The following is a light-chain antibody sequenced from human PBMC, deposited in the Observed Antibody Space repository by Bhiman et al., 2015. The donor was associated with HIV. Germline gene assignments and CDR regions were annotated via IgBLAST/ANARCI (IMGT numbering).Light chain of an antibody. CDR1: SSDVGAYNS. CDR2: EVT. Sequence: QSALTQPRSVSGSPGQSVTISCTGTSSDVGAYNSVSWYQHHPGKAPKLLIYEVTKRPSGVPDRFSGSKSGNTASLTISGLQAEDEADYYCSSYTSTGTYVFGTGTKLTVL. CDR3: SSYTSTGTYV. J-gene: IGLJ1*01. V-gene: IGLV2-11*01.